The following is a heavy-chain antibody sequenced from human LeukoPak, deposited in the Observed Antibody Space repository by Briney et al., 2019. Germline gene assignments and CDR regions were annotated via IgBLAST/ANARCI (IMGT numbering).Heavy chain of an antibody. CDR3: ARGVASYCSGGSCYWPSFDY. D-gene: IGHD2-15*01. J-gene: IGHJ4*02. CDR2: ISYDGSNK. Sequence: PGGSLRLSCTASGFTFGDYAMSWFRQAPGKGLEWVAVISYDGSNKYYADSVKGRFTISRDNSKNTLYLQMNSLRAEDTAVYYCARGVASYCSGGSCYWPSFDYWGQGTLVTVSS. CDR1: GFTFGDYA. V-gene: IGHV3-30*04.